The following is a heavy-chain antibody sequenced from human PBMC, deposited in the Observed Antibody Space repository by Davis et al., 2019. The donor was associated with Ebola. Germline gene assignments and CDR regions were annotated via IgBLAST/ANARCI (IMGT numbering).Heavy chain of an antibody. D-gene: IGHD5-18*01. J-gene: IGHJ4*02. Sequence: GESLKISCAASGFSFSSYSMNWVRQAPGKGLEWVSSISSSSSYIYYADSLKGRFTISRDNVKSPLYLQMNSLRAEDTAVYYCAPEPDTPMLSWWGQGALVTVSS. CDR1: GFSFSSYS. CDR3: APEPDTPMLSW. V-gene: IGHV3-21*01. CDR2: ISSSSSYI.